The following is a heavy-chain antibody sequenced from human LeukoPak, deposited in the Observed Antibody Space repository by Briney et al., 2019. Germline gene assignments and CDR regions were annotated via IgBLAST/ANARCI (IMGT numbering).Heavy chain of an antibody. CDR1: GFTFSRYS. D-gene: IGHD2-15*01. J-gene: IGHJ4*02. CDR3: ARGPQFCSGGSCFGYYFDY. CDR2: ISASGSHI. V-gene: IGHV3-21*01. Sequence: KSGGSLRLSCAASGFTFSRYSMNWVRQPPGKGLDWVSSISASGSHIYYADSVKGRFSISRDSARNSVYVQMSSLRAEDTAVYYCARGPQFCSGGSCFGYYFDYWGQGALVTVSS.